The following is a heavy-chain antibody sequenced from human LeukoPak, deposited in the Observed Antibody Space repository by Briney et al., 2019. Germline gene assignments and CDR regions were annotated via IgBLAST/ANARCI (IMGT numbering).Heavy chain of an antibody. D-gene: IGHD3-10*01. CDR3: ARRYYYNLGSFPFDF. CDR2: IHNSRTT. Sequence: SETLSLTCAVSGGPFSGYFRSWIRQPPGKGLEWIGEIHNSRTTNYNPSLNSRVTISEDTSKNQIYLNLRSVTAADTAVYYCARRYYYNLGSFPFDFWGQGTLVTVSS. V-gene: IGHV4-34*01. J-gene: IGHJ4*02. CDR1: GGPFSGYF.